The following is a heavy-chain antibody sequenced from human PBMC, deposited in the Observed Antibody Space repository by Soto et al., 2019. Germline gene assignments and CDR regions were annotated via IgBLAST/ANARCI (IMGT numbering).Heavy chain of an antibody. J-gene: IGHJ4*02. CDR1: GFIVSSKY. Sequence: EVQLVESGGGVVQPGGSLRLSCAASGFIVSSKYMSWVRQAPGKGLEWVSVIYTDGKTYYADSVKGRFTISRDNAKNTLYRQMNSLRAEDTGVYYCVGDPWDYWGQGTLVTVSS. CDR3: VGDPWDY. CDR2: IYTDGKT. V-gene: IGHV3-66*01.